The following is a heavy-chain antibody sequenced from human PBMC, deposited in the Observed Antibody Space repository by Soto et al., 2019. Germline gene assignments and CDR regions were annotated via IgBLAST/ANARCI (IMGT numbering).Heavy chain of an antibody. Sequence: EVQLVESGGGLVQPGGSLRLSCAASGFTFSDHYMDWVRQAPGKGLEWVGRTRNKANSYTTEYAASVKGRFTISRDDSKNSLYLQMNSLNTADTATYYCTSSWGDYRYFNSWGQGTLVTVSS. J-gene: IGHJ4*02. V-gene: IGHV3-72*01. D-gene: IGHD4-17*01. CDR2: TRNKANSYTT. CDR3: TSSWGDYRYFNS. CDR1: GFTFSDHY.